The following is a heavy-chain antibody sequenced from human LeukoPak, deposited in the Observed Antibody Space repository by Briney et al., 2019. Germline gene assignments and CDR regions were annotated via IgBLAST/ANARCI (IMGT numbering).Heavy chain of an antibody. CDR1: GFTFTNTA. CDR3: AKDCTGDRCYSARLDF. D-gene: IGHD2-15*01. J-gene: IGHJ4*02. Sequence: GGSLRLSCAASGFTFTNTAMSWVRQAPGKGLEWVSCISGSGDRTNYGDTVKGRFSISRDNSKNTVYLQMNSLRAEDSAVYYCAKDCTGDRCYSARLDFWGQGTLVTVSS. CDR2: ISGSGDRT. V-gene: IGHV3-23*01.